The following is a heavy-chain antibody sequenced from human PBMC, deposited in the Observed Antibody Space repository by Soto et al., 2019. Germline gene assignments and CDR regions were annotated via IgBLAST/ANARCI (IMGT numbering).Heavy chain of an antibody. CDR2: ISSSGSTI. V-gene: IGHV3-48*03. D-gene: IGHD3-22*01. CDR3: ARVNYYDSSGYGASWFDP. Sequence: VQLVESGGGLVQPGGSLRLSCAASGFTFSSYEMNWVRQAPGKGLEWVSYISSSGSTIYYVDSVKGRFTISRDNAKNSLYLQMNSLRAEDTAVYYCARVNYYDSSGYGASWFDPWGQGTLVTVSS. CDR1: GFTFSSYE. J-gene: IGHJ5*02.